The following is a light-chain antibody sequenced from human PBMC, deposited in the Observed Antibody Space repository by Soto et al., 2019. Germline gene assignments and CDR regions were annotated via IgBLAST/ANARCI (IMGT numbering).Light chain of an antibody. Sequence: IQMTQSPSSLSASLGDRITVTCRASQKINNFLNWYQQKPGKAPKLLIFLASTLETGVPARFGGSGSGTDFTLTISNVQPEDSATYYCQQSLAKPRTFGGGTRVDIQ. CDR1: QKINNF. CDR3: QQSLAKPRT. CDR2: LAS. V-gene: IGKV1-39*01. J-gene: IGKJ4*01.